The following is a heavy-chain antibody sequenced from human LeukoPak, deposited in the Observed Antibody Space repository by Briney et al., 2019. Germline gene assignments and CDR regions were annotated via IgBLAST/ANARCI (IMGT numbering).Heavy chain of an antibody. V-gene: IGHV1-69*06. CDR1: GGTFSSYA. CDR2: IIPIFGTA. Sequence: ASVKVSCKASGGTFSSYAISWVRQAPGQGLEWMGGIIPIFGTANYAQKFQGRVTITADKSTSTAYMELSSLRSEDTAVYYCARGSPRTTVTTWALYYYYMDVWGKGTTVTVSS. J-gene: IGHJ6*03. D-gene: IGHD4-17*01. CDR3: ARGSPRTTVTTWALYYYYMDV.